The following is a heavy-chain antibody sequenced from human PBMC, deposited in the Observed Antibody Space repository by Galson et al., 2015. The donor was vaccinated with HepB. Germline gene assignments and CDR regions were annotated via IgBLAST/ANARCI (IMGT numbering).Heavy chain of an antibody. D-gene: IGHD1-26*01. CDR1: GFSFSSYA. Sequence: SLRLSCAASGFSFSSYAMHWVRQAPGKGLEWVSLISYDGSDKYADSVKGRFIISRDNSKNTLYLQMNSLRAEDTAVYYCARDRSRRDAFDIWGQGTMVTVSS. CDR3: ARDRSRRDAFDI. CDR2: ISYDGSDK. V-gene: IGHV3-30-3*01. J-gene: IGHJ3*02.